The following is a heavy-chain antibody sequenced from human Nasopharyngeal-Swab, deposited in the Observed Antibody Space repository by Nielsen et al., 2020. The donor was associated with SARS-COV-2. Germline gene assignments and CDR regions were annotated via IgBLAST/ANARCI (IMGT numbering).Heavy chain of an antibody. CDR1: GFTSSSYA. J-gene: IGHJ4*02. CDR3: AKDLAVASPWGY. D-gene: IGHD6-19*01. Sequence: GGSLRLSFAASGFTSSSYAMTWVRQAPGKGVEWVSAFSGSGGSTYYAAPVKGRFTISRDNSKNTLYLQMNSLRAEDTAVYYCAKDLAVASPWGYWGQGTLVTVSS. V-gene: IGHV3-23*01. CDR2: FSGSGGST.